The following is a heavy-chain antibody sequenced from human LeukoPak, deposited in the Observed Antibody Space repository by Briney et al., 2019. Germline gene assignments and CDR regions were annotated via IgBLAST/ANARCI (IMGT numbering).Heavy chain of an antibody. D-gene: IGHD2-2*01. CDR1: GGSISSSSYY. J-gene: IGHJ5*02. CDR3: ARHGVYCSSTSCSRRRFDP. Sequence: SETLSLTCTVSGGSISSSSYYWGWIRQPPGKGLEWIGSIYYSGSTYYNPSLKSRVTISVDTSKNQFSLKLSSVTAADTAVYYCARHGVYCSSTSCSRRRFDPWGQGTLVTVSS. CDR2: IYYSGST. V-gene: IGHV4-39*01.